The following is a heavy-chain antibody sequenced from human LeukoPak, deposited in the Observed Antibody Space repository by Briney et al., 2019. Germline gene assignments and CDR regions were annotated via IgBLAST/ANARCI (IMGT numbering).Heavy chain of an antibody. V-gene: IGHV3-23*01. CDR3: AKGSYYDSSGSFYFDY. CDR2: ISGGGST. Sequence: GGSLRLSCAASGFTFTSYSMNWVRQAPGKGLEWVSTISGGGSTYYADSEKGRFTIFRDNSKNTLYVQVNSLGTEDTAAYYCAKGSYYDSSGSFYFDYWGQGTLVTDSS. D-gene: IGHD3-22*01. J-gene: IGHJ4*02. CDR1: GFTFTSYS.